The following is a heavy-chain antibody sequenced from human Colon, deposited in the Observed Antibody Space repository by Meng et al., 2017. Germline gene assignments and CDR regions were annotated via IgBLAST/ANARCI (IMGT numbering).Heavy chain of an antibody. CDR1: GYSFTSYG. J-gene: IGHJ4*02. CDR2: IYTADGNR. CDR3: ARDERGGPYYFDY. Sequence: QVHRVQSGAELKKPGASVKFSCQASGYSFTSYGMHWLRQAPGQRPEWMGWIYTADGNRRYSQRFQDRLTITSDTFARTAYMELSSLRSEDTAVYFCARDERGGPYYFDYWGQGTLVTVSS. V-gene: IGHV1-3*04.